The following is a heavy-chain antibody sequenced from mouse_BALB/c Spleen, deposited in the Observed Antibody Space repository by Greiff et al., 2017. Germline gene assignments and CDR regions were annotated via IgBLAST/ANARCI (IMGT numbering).Heavy chain of an antibody. CDR1: GYNIKDYY. D-gene: IGHD1-1*01. V-gene: IGHV14-1*02. Sequence: VQLQQSGAELVRPGASVKLSCKASGYNIKDYYMHWVKQRPEQGLEWIGWIDPDNGNTIYDQKFQGKASITADTSSNTAYLQLSSLTSEDTAVYCCARSDGGVWGAGTTVTVSS. CDR2: IDPDNGNT. J-gene: IGHJ1*01. CDR3: ARSDGGV.